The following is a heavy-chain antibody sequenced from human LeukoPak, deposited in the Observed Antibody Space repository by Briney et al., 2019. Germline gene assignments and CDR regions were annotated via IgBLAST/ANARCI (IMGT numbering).Heavy chain of an antibody. CDR2: IKSKTDGGTL. V-gene: IGHV3-15*01. J-gene: IGHJ4*02. D-gene: IGHD3-3*01. Sequence: GGSLRLSCAASGFTFSNAWMSWVRQAPGRGLEWIGRIKSKTDGGTLDYAAPVRGRFTVSRDDSENTLYLQMNSLKTEDTAVYYCTTVAWSGHYLGWGQGTLVTVSS. CDR1: GFTFSNAW. CDR3: TTVAWSGHYLG.